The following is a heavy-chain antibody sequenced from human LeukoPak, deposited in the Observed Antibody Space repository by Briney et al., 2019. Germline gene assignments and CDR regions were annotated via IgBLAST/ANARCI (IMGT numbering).Heavy chain of an antibody. Sequence: GASVKVSCKASGYTFTSYYMHWVRQAPGQGLEWMGGIIPVFGKTTYAEKFQGRVTITADESTSTAYMDLNNLRSDDTAVYYCARENLPSGSDWVGHYFDSWGQGTLVTVSS. CDR3: ARENLPSGSDWVGHYFDS. J-gene: IGHJ4*02. V-gene: IGHV1-69*13. CDR2: IIPVFGKT. CDR1: GYTFTSYY. D-gene: IGHD5-12*01.